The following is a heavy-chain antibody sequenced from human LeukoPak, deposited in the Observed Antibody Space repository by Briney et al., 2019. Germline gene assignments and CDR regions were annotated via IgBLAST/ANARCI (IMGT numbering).Heavy chain of an antibody. V-gene: IGHV1-69*13. J-gene: IGHJ4*02. Sequence: SVKVSCKASGGTFSSYAISWVRQAPGQGLEWMGGIIPIFGTANYAQKFQGRVTITADESTSTAYMELSSLRSEDTAVYYCARGELRYFDWLFGGDYWGQGTLVTVSS. CDR1: GGTFSSYA. CDR3: ARGELRYFDWLFGGDY. CDR2: IIPIFGTA. D-gene: IGHD3-9*01.